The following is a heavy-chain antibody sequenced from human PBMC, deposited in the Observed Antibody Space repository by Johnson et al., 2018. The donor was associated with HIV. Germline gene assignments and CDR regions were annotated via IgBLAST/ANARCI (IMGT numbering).Heavy chain of an antibody. CDR2: ISSSGSTI. V-gene: IGHV3-11*04. D-gene: IGHD7-27*01. J-gene: IGHJ3*02. CDR3: ARDETITGDGAFDI. Sequence: VQLVESGGGLVKPGGSLRLSCAASEFTFSDYYMNWIRQAPGKGLEWVSYISSSGSTIYYADSVKVRFTISRDIAKNSLYLQMNSLRAEDTAVYYCARDETITGDGAFDIWGQGTMVTVSS. CDR1: EFTFSDYY.